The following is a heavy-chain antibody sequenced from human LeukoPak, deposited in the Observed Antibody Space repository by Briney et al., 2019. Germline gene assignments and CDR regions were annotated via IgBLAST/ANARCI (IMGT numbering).Heavy chain of an antibody. V-gene: IGHV3-33*01. CDR2: IWFDGTNK. Sequence: PGGSLRLSCAASGFTFSSYGMHWVRQAPGKGLEWVAVIWFDGTNKYYADSVKGRFTISRDNSKNTLYLQMNSLRAEDTAVYYCARDGAVGISGYFDLWGRGTLVTVSS. D-gene: IGHD1-26*01. CDR1: GFTFSSYG. J-gene: IGHJ2*01. CDR3: ARDGAVGISGYFDL.